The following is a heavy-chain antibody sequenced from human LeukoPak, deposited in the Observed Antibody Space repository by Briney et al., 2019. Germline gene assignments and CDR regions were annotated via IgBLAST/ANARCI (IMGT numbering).Heavy chain of an antibody. Sequence: GGSLRLSCAASGFTVSSNYMSWVRQAPGKGLEWVSVIYSGGSTYYADSVKGRFTISRDNSKNTLYLQMNSLRAEDTAVYYCARDSSSGWYGGYGYWGQGTLVTVSS. J-gene: IGHJ4*02. CDR3: ARDSSSGWYGGYGY. CDR1: GFTVSSNY. V-gene: IGHV3-53*01. D-gene: IGHD6-19*01. CDR2: IYSGGST.